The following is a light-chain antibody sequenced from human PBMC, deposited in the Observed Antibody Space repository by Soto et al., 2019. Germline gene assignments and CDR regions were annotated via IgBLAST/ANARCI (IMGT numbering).Light chain of an antibody. Sequence: QSVLTQPASVSGSLGQSITISCSGTSSDVGAYNYVSWYQQYPGKAPKLMIYHVTDRPSGVSNRFSGSKSGNTASLTISGLQAEDEADYYCCSYTTSNTFVFGIGTKLTVL. V-gene: IGLV2-14*01. CDR2: HVT. CDR1: SSDVGAYNY. CDR3: CSYTTSNTFV. J-gene: IGLJ1*01.